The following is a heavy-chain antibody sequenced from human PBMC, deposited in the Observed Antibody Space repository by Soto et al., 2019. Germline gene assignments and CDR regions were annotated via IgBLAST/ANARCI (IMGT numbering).Heavy chain of an antibody. Sequence: VQLVESGGGVVQPGRSLRLSCAASGFTFSSYGMHWVRQPPGKGLEWVAVISYDGSNKYYADSVKGRFTISRDNSKNTLYLQMNSLRTEDTAVYYCAKTNSGYYRPPEYWGQGTLVTVSS. J-gene: IGHJ4*02. CDR1: GFTFSSYG. CDR3: AKTNSGYYRPPEY. D-gene: IGHD3-22*01. CDR2: ISYDGSNK. V-gene: IGHV3-30*18.